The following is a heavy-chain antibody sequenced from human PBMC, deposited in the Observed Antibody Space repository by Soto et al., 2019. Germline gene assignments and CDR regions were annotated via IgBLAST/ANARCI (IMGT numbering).Heavy chain of an antibody. J-gene: IGHJ4*02. Sequence: GGSLSLSCAASGFTFSSYEMNWVRQAPGKGLEWVSYISSGGSTIYYADSVRGRFTISRDNAKNSLYLQMNSLRAEETAVYYCARDDSGYPSYFHYWGQGTLVTVSS. CDR2: ISSGGSTI. CDR1: GFTFSSYE. D-gene: IGHD3-16*02. CDR3: ARDDSGYPSYFHY. V-gene: IGHV3-48*03.